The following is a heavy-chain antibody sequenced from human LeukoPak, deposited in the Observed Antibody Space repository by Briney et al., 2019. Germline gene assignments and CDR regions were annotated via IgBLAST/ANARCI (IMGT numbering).Heavy chain of an antibody. CDR3: ARRLSRVAYSSSSFDP. D-gene: IGHD6-13*01. CDR1: GGSISGYY. J-gene: IGHJ5*02. CDR2: INHSGST. Sequence: PSETLSLTCTVYGGSISGYYWSWIRQPPGKGLEWIGDINHSGSTNYNPSLKSRVTISLDTSKNQFSLKLSSVTAADTAVYYCARRLSRVAYSSSSFDPWGQGTLVTVSS. V-gene: IGHV4-34*01.